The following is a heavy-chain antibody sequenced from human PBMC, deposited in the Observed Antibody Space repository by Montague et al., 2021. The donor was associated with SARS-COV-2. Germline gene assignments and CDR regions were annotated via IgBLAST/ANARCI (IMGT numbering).Heavy chain of an antibody. Sequence: SETLSLTCAVSGVSITSTNWWSLVRQPPGKGLEWIGEISYGGIANYNPSLKSRATISMDRSRNRFSLKLSSVTAADTAMYYCAWKVLTVTADYWGQGTLVTVS. J-gene: IGHJ4*02. CDR2: ISYGGIA. CDR3: AWKVLTVTADY. CDR1: GVSITSTNW. V-gene: IGHV4-4*02. D-gene: IGHD2-21*02.